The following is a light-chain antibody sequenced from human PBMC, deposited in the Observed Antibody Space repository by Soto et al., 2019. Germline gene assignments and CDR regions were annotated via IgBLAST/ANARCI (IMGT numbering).Light chain of an antibody. Sequence: QSVLTQPPSASGSPGQSVTISCTGTSSDVGGYNYVSWYQQYPGRAPKLMIYEVTKRPSGVPDRFSGSKSGNTASLTVSGLQAEDEADYYCSSSAARINFYFVFGGGTKVTVL. CDR3: SSSAARINFYFV. CDR1: SSDVGGYNY. CDR2: EVT. J-gene: IGLJ3*02. V-gene: IGLV2-8*01.